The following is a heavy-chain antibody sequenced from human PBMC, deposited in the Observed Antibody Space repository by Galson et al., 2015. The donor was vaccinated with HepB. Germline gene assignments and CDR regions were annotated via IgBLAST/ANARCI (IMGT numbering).Heavy chain of an antibody. V-gene: IGHV3-74*01. CDR3: ARVRDYSTDAFEI. CDR1: GFTFSSYW. J-gene: IGHJ3*02. CDR2: INSDGSST. D-gene: IGHD4-11*01. Sequence: SLRLSCAASGFTFSSYWMHWVRQAPGKGLVWVSRINSDGSSTSYADSVKGRFTISRDNAKNTLYLQMNSLRAEDTAVYYCARVRDYSTDAFEIWGQGTMVTVSS.